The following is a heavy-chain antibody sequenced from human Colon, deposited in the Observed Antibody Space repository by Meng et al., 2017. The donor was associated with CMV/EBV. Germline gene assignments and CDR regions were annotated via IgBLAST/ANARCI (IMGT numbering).Heavy chain of an antibody. CDR1: SRGYN. D-gene: IGHD2/OR15-2a*01. J-gene: IGHJ5*02. CDR2: IYYRGRT. CDR3: ARDQLTNISDEGLGHFRLDP. V-gene: IGHV4-39*07. Sequence: SRGYNWGWIRQPPGEGLEWIGSIYYRGRTYYNPSLKSRVTMSIDTSKNQFSLELSSVTAADTAVYYCARDQLTNISDEGLGHFRLDPWGQGALVTVSS.